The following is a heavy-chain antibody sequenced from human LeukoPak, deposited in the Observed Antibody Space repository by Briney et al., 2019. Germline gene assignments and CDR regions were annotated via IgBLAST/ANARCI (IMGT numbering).Heavy chain of an antibody. D-gene: IGHD2-2*01. CDR2: ISPSGGST. CDR3: ARDNYIVVVPAASYYMDV. V-gene: IGHV1-46*01. J-gene: IGHJ6*03. Sequence: ASVKVSCKAFGYTFTSNYMHWVRQAPGQGPEWMGVISPSGGSTTYAQKFQGRVTLTRDMSTSTDYLELSSLRAEDTAVYYCARDNYIVVVPAASYYMDVWGKGTTVTVSS. CDR1: GYTFTSNY.